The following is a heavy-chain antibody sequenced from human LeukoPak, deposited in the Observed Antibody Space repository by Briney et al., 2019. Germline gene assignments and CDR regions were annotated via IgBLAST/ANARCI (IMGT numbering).Heavy chain of an antibody. J-gene: IGHJ4*02. Sequence: GASVKVSCKVSGHTLTELSLHWVRQAPGQGLEWVGGIIPIFGTTNYAQKFQGRVTITTDESTSTGYMELRSLRSDDTAVYYCARGDSGYDYGFDNWGQGTLVTVSS. CDR1: GHTLTELS. CDR3: ARGDSGYDYGFDN. CDR2: IIPIFGTT. D-gene: IGHD5-12*01. V-gene: IGHV1-69*05.